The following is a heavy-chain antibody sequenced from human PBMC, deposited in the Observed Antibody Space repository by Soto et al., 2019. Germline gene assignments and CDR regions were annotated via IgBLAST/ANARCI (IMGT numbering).Heavy chain of an antibody. Sequence: ASVKVSCKASGYPFTTYYIHWVRQAPGHGPERMGIINPSADSSTSGGSASYAQKFQGRVTLTRDTSASTVYMELSSLGSEDTAIYYCARDTNYALTFHYYGMDVWGQGTTVTVSS. CDR2: INPSADSSTSGGSA. V-gene: IGHV1-46*01. CDR1: GYPFTTYY. D-gene: IGHD1-7*01. CDR3: ARDTNYALTFHYYGMDV. J-gene: IGHJ6*02.